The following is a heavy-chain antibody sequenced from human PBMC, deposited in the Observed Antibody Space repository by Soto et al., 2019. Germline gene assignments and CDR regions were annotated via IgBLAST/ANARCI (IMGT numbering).Heavy chain of an antibody. D-gene: IGHD6-13*01. Sequence: SETLSLTCAVYGGSFSGYYWSWIRQPPGKGLEWIGEINHSGSTNYNPSLKSRVTISVDTSKNQFSLKLSSVTAADMAMYYCARPKTIGAAAGKGWFDPWXQGXLVXVS. J-gene: IGHJ5*02. CDR3: ARPKTIGAAAGKGWFDP. CDR1: GGSFSGYY. CDR2: INHSGST. V-gene: IGHV4-34*01.